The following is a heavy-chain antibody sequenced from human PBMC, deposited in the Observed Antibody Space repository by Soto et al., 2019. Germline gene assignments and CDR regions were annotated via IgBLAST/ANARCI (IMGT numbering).Heavy chain of an antibody. Sequence: GGSLRLSCAASGFTFSSYGMHWVRQAPGKGLEWVAVISYDGSNKYYADSVKGRFTISRDNSKNTLYLQMNSLRAEDTAVYYCATNYDYGDYDFFDYWGQGTLVTVSS. D-gene: IGHD4-17*01. CDR2: ISYDGSNK. V-gene: IGHV3-30*03. CDR1: GFTFSSYG. CDR3: ATNYDYGDYDFFDY. J-gene: IGHJ4*02.